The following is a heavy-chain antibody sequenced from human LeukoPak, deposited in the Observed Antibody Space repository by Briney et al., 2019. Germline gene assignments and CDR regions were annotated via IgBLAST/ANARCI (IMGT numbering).Heavy chain of an antibody. J-gene: IGHJ4*02. V-gene: IGHV1-18*01. CDR1: GYTFTNYG. CDR3: ARDEDYGIFVNVDY. Sequence: ASVKVSCKASGYTFTNYGISWVRQAPGQGPEWMGWISTYNGNTKYAEKFQGRVTMTTDTPTSTAYMELRSLRSDDTAVYYCARDEDYGIFVNVDYWGQGTLVTVSS. CDR2: ISTYNGNT. D-gene: IGHD4-17*01.